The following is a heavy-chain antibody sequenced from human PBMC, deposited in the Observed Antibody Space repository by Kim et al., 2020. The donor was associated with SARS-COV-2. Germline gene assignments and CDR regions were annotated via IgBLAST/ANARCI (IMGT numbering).Heavy chain of an antibody. Sequence: ASVKVSCKASGYTFTTYAMHWVRQAPGQRPEWMGWINCGTGNTKYSQRLQDRITITRDTSASSAYMELRSLRSEDTGVYYCAREGGFSGRTQGGMDVWGQGTTGTVSS. CDR1: GYTFTTYA. CDR3: AREGGFSGRTQGGMDV. D-gene: IGHD3-10*01. J-gene: IGHJ6*02. CDR2: INCGTGNT. V-gene: IGHV1-3*01.